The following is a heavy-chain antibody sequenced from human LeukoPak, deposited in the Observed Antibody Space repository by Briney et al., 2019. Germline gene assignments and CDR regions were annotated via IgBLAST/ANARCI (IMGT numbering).Heavy chain of an antibody. CDR3: VGGAPNWGFDF. CDR1: AHTFTSYG. CDR2: ISAYNGNT. J-gene: IGHJ4*02. D-gene: IGHD7-27*01. V-gene: IGHV1-18*01. Sequence: ASVKVSCKASAHTFTSYGISWVRQAPGQGLEWMGWISAYNGNTNYAQKLQGRVTMTTDTSTSTAYMELRSLRSEDTAVYYCVGGAPNWGFDFWGQGTLVTVSS.